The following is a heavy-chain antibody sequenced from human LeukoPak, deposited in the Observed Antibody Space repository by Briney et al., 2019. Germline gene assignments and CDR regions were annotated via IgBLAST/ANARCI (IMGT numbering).Heavy chain of an antibody. CDR3: ASLWFGSVDY. CDR1: GFTVSSNH. Sequence: GGSLRLSCAASGFTVSSNHMSWVRQAPEKGLEWVSVIYSGGNTYYADSVKGRFTISRDNSKNTPYLQMNSLRAEDTAVYYCASLWFGSVDYWGQGTLVTVSS. D-gene: IGHD3-10*01. CDR2: IYSGGNT. J-gene: IGHJ4*02. V-gene: IGHV3-53*01.